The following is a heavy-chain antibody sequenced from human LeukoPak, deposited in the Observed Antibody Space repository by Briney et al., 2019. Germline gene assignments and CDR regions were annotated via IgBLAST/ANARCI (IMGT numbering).Heavy chain of an antibody. J-gene: IGHJ6*03. D-gene: IGHD3-22*01. CDR3: ARTIFYYDSSGYYYYYYYMDV. V-gene: IGHV4-4*07. CDR2: IYTSGST. CDR1: GGSISSYY. Sequence: SETLSLTCTVSGGSISSYYWSWIRQPAGKGLEWIGRIYTSGSTNYNPSLKSRVTMSVDTSKNQFSLKLSSVTAADTAVYYCARTIFYYDSSGYYYYYYYMDVWGKGTTVTISS.